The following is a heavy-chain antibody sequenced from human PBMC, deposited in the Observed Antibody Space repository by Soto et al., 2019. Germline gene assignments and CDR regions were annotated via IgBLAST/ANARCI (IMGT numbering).Heavy chain of an antibody. V-gene: IGHV3-7*05. CDR2: IKQDGSEK. Sequence: GGSLRLSCAASGFTFSSYWMSWVRQAPGKGLEWVVNIKQDGSEKYYVDSVKGRFTISRDNAKNSLYLQMNSLRAEDTAVYYCARDSPVVRVAAGLDYWGQGTLVTVSS. J-gene: IGHJ4*02. CDR1: GFTFSSYW. D-gene: IGHD3-10*01. CDR3: ARDSPVVRVAAGLDY.